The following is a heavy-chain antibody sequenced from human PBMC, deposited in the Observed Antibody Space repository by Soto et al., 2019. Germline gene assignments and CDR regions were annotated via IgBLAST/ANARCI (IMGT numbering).Heavy chain of an antibody. CDR1: GGTFSSYA. V-gene: IGHV1-69*01. CDR3: ASVTWDSSGYYHMGYSYYGMDV. D-gene: IGHD3-22*01. CDR2: IIPIFGTA. Sequence: QVQLVQSGAEVKKPGSSVKVSCKASGGTFSSYAISWVRQAPGQGLEWMGGIIPIFGTANYAQKFQGRVTITADESTSTAYMELSSLRSEDTAVYYCASVTWDSSGYYHMGYSYYGMDVWGQGTTVTVSS. J-gene: IGHJ6*02.